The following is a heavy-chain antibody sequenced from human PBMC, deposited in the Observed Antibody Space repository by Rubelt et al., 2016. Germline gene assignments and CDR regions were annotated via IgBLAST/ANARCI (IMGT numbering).Heavy chain of an antibody. D-gene: IGHD6-6*01. V-gene: IGHV1-69*10. J-gene: IGHJ5*02. CDR3: ARDHIAAPPNWFAP. CDR1: GGTFSSYA. CDR2: IIPILGIA. Sequence: QVQLVQSGAEVKKPGSSVKVSCKASGGTFSSYAISWLRQAPGQGLEWMGGIIPILGIANYAQKYQGRVTITADKSTSTAYMELRSLRSDDTAVYYCARDHIAAPPNWFAPWGQGTLVTVAS.